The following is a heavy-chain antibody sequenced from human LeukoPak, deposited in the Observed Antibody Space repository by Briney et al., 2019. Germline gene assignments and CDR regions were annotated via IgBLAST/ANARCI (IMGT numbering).Heavy chain of an antibody. V-gene: IGHV4-34*01. D-gene: IGHD3-16*02. CDR3: ARGVTFLLRSYRYRFLDY. CDR2: INHSGST. CDR1: GGSFSGYY. Sequence: KPSETLSLTCAVYGGSFSGYYWSWIRQPPGKGLEWIGEINHSGSTNYNPSLKSRVTISVDTSKNQFSLKLSSVTAADTAVYYCARGVTFLLRSYRYRFLDYWGQGTLVTVSS. J-gene: IGHJ4*02.